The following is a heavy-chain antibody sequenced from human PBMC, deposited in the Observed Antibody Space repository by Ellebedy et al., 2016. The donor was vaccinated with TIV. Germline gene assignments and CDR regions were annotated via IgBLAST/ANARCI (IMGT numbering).Heavy chain of an antibody. CDR2: ISTSGDLT. CDR1: GFTFASYA. J-gene: IGHJ4*02. Sequence: PGGSLRLSCAASGFTFASYAISWVRQTPGKGLEWVASISTSGDLTFFADPVRGRFTISRDNSKNTLYLQMNSLRPEDTAVYYCAKPHTGSWYYFDYWGQGTLVTVSS. D-gene: IGHD1-14*01. V-gene: IGHV3-23*01. CDR3: AKPHTGSWYYFDY.